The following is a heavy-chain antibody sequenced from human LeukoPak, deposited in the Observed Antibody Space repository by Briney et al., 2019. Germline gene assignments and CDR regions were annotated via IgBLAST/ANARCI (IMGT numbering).Heavy chain of an antibody. V-gene: IGHV3-30-3*01. Sequence: GGSQRLSCAPSGLTFRSYAMHWVRQAPGKGLEGVAVIAYDGNNEFYADSVKGRFTISRDNSKNTLYLQMNSLRGEDTAVYYCASPHSSSWYSPIEYWGQGTLVTVSS. D-gene: IGHD6-13*01. CDR3: ASPHSSSWYSPIEY. CDR2: IAYDGNNE. CDR1: GLTFRSYA. J-gene: IGHJ4*02.